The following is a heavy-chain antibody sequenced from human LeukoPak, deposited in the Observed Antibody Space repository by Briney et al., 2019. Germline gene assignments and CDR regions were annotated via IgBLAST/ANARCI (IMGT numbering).Heavy chain of an antibody. CDR3: ARVRDGYNDAYDI. CDR1: GYTFSNYN. D-gene: IGHD5-24*01. CDR2: VNPSGDST. Sequence: GASVKVSCKASGYTFSNYNIHWLRQAPGQGLEWMGIVNPSGDSTNYAQNFQSRVTMTGDTSTSTVYMELSSLRSEDTAVYYCARVRDGYNDAYDIWGQGTMVTVTS. V-gene: IGHV1-46*01. J-gene: IGHJ3*02.